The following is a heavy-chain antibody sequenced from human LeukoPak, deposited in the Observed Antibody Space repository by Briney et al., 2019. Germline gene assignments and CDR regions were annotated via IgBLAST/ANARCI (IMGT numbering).Heavy chain of an antibody. J-gene: IGHJ4*02. V-gene: IGHV3-30*02. CDR3: ARDIAVANTGRLFGY. Sequence: SGGSLRLSCAASGFTFSSYGIHWVRQAPGKGLDWVSFIWYDGSNKYYADSVKGRFTISRDNSKNTLYLQMNSLRADDTAVYYCARDIAVANTGRLFGYWGQGTLVTVSS. CDR1: GFTFSSYG. CDR2: IWYDGSNK. D-gene: IGHD6-19*01.